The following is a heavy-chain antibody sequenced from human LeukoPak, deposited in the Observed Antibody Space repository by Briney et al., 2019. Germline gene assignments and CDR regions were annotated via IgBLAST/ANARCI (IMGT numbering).Heavy chain of an antibody. Sequence: GASVTVSCKASGYTFTSYGISWVRQAPGQGLERMGWISAYNGNTNYAQKLQGRVTMTTDTSTSTAYMELRSLRSDDTAVYYCAREGYCSSTSCPKDIDYWGQETLVTVSS. CDR3: AREGYCSSTSCPKDIDY. V-gene: IGHV1-18*01. CDR1: GYTFTSYG. D-gene: IGHD2-2*01. J-gene: IGHJ4*02. CDR2: ISAYNGNT.